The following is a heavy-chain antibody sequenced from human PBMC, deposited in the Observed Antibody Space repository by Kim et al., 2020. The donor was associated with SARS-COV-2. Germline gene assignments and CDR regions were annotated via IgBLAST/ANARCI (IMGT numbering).Heavy chain of an antibody. CDR2: INHSGST. V-gene: IGHV4-34*01. Sequence: SETLSLTCAVYGGSFSGYYWSWIRQPPGKGLEWIGEINHSGSTNYNPSLKSRVTISVDTSKNQFSLKLSSVTAADTAVYYCARGRGSRYYGSGSQSSYYYGMDVWGQGTTVTVSS. J-gene: IGHJ6*02. CDR3: ARGRGSRYYGSGSQSSYYYGMDV. D-gene: IGHD3-10*01. CDR1: GGSFSGYY.